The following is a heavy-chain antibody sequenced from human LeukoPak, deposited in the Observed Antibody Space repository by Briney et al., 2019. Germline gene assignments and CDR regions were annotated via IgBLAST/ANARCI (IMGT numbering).Heavy chain of an antibody. V-gene: IGHV1-2*02. Sequence: ASVKVSCKASGYTFTGYYMHWVRQAPGQGLEWMGWIIPNSGGTNYAQKFQGRVTMTRDTSISTAYMELRRLRSDDTAVYYCARDLVTTFFDYWGQGTLVTVSS. CDR3: ARDLVTTFFDY. CDR1: GYTFTGYY. CDR2: IIPNSGGT. J-gene: IGHJ4*02. D-gene: IGHD4-17*01.